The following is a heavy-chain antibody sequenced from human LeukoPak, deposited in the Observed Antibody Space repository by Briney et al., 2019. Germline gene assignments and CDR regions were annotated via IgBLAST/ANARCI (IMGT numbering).Heavy chain of an antibody. CDR2: IIPIFGTA. D-gene: IGHD6-6*01. V-gene: IGHV1-69*01. J-gene: IGHJ4*02. CDR3: AREIQSSSSSFSFDY. CDR1: GGTFSSYA. Sequence: SVKVSCKASGGTFSSYAISWVRQAPGQGLEWMGGIIPIFGTANYAQKFQGRVTITADESTSTAYMELSSLRSEDTAVYYCAREIQSSSSSFSFDYWGQGTLVTVSS.